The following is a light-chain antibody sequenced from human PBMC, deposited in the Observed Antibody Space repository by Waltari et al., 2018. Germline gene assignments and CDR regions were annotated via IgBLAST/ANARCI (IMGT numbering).Light chain of an antibody. CDR1: SSNVGNNP. CDR2: SNN. V-gene: IGLV1-44*01. CDR3: AAWDYNLNGVL. J-gene: IGLJ3*02. Sequence: QSAMTQPPSASGTPGQTVTISCFGGSSNVGNNPVNWYQQLPGTAPKVLIYSNNQRRSGAPDRFSGSKSGTTASLAIRGLQSEDEADYYCAAWDYNLNGVLYGGGTKLTVL.